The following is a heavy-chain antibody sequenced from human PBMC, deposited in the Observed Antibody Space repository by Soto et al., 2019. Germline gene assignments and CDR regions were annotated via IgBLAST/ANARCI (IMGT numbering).Heavy chain of an antibody. CDR3: AKVTGSYWPFDY. CDR2: ISGSGGST. V-gene: IGHV3-23*01. J-gene: IGHJ4*02. CDR1: GFTFSSYA. D-gene: IGHD1-26*01. Sequence: LRLSCAASGFTFSSYAMIWVRQAPGKGLEWVSAISGSGGSTYYADSVKGRFTISRDNSKNTLYLQMNSLRAEDTAVYYCAKVTGSYWPFDYWGQGTLVTVSS.